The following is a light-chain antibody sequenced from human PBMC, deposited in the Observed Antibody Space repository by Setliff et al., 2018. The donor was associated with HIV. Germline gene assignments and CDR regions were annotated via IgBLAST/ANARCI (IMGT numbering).Light chain of an antibody. CDR3: SSYTTSITVV. CDR2: AVS. Sequence: QSALTQPPYVSRAPGQSVTISCTGSTSDIGNYNRVSWYQQPQGAAPKLLMYAVSHRPSVVPARFSGSKSDSTPSLTISGLQPEDEADYYCSSYTTSITVVFGTGTKVTVL. CDR1: TSDIGNYNR. V-gene: IGLV2-18*02. J-gene: IGLJ1*01.